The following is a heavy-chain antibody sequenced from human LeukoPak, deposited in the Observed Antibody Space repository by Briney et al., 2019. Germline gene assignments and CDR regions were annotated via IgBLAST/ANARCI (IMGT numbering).Heavy chain of an antibody. V-gene: IGHV3-30*04. Sequence: QPGGSLRLSCAASGFTFSSYTIHWVRQAPGKGLEWVAVISYDGRNKYYADSVKGRFTISRDNSKNTLYLQMNSLRGEDTAVYYCARDPPDSGSYFLDYWGQGTLVTVSS. D-gene: IGHD1-26*01. J-gene: IGHJ4*02. CDR3: ARDPPDSGSYFLDY. CDR1: GFTFSSYT. CDR2: ISYDGRNK.